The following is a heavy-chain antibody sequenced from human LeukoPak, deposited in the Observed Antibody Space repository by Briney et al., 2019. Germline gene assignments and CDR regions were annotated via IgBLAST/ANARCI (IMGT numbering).Heavy chain of an antibody. CDR1: GSRFTAYW. J-gene: IGHJ4*02. CDR3: ARPAAGLGGFDY. CDR2: IYPGDSAT. V-gene: IGHV5-51*01. Sequence: GESLKISCRGSGSRFTAYWIAWVRQLPGKGLEWMATIYPGDSATTYSPSFQGQVTISADKSITTAYLQWSSLKASDTAMYYCARPAAGLGGFDYWGQGTLVTVSS. D-gene: IGHD3-16*01.